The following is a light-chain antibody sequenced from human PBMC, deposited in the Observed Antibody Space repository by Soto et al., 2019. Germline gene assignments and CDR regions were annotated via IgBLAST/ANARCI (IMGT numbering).Light chain of an antibody. CDR2: EVT. Sequence: QSALTQPASVSGSPGQSITISCAGTRDDIGAYDYVSWYQQHPGNAPKLLVYEVTNRPSGVSDRFSGSKSGNTASLTISGLQAEDEAHYYSNSYTNSSAVVFGGGTKVTVL. J-gene: IGLJ2*01. V-gene: IGLV2-14*01. CDR1: RDDIGAYDY. CDR3: NSYTNSSAVV.